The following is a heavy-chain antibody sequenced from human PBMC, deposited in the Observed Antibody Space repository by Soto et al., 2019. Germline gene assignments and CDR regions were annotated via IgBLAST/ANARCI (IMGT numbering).Heavy chain of an antibody. D-gene: IGHD3-10*01. V-gene: IGHV4-4*02. J-gene: IGHJ6*02. CDR3: AIGSGRQVYNYYGMDV. CDR1: GGSISSSNW. Sequence: PSETLSITCAVSGGSISSSNWWSWVRQSPGKGLEWIGEIYHSGSTNYNPSLKSRVTISVDKSKNQFSLKLSSVTAADTAVYYCAIGSGRQVYNYYGMDVWGQGTTVT. CDR2: IYHSGST.